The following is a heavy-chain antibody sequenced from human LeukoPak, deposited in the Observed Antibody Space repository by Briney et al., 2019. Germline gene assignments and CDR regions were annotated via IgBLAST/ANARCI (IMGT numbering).Heavy chain of an antibody. D-gene: IGHD1-26*01. Sequence: GGSLRLSCAASGFTFSDYYMSWIRQAPGKGLEWLSYSDNSGNTIYYADSVKGRFSISRYNAKTSLYLQMNSLRAEDTAMYYCANQTGYSGSFFSPLDYWGQGTLVTVSS. J-gene: IGHJ4*02. CDR3: ANQTGYSGSFFSPLDY. V-gene: IGHV3-11*01. CDR1: GFTFSDYY. CDR2: SDNSGNTI.